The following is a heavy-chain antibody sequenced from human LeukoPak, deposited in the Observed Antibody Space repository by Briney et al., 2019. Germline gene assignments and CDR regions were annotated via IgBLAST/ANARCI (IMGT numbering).Heavy chain of an antibody. Sequence: QPGGSLRLSCTPSGFTFADFAMHWVRQAPGKGLEWVSGISWNSGKIGYADSVKGRFTISRDNAKNSLYLQMNSLRPEDTALYYCTKDDGWLSWGQGTLVTVSS. CDR3: TKDDGWLS. CDR1: GFTFADFA. J-gene: IGHJ3*01. V-gene: IGHV3-9*01. D-gene: IGHD2/OR15-2a*01. CDR2: ISWNSGKI.